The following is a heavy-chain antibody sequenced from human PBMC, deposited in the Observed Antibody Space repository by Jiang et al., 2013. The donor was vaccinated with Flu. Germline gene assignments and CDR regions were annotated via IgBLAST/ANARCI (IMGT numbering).Heavy chain of an antibody. CDR2: ISGSGGST. J-gene: IGHJ4*02. CDR1: GFTFSSYA. Sequence: VQLVESGGGWVQPGGSLGLSCAASGFTFSSYAMSWVRQAPGKGLEWVSSISGSGGSTYFADSVKGRFTISRDNSKNTVYLQTNGLRAEDTAVYYCAKDLPYPASSSRFGPVDYWGQGTLV. V-gene: IGHV3-23*04. CDR3: AKDLPYPASSSRFGPVDY. D-gene: IGHD6-13*01.